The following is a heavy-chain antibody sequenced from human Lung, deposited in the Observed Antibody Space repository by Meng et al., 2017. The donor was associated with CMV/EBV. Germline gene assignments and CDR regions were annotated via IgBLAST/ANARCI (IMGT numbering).Heavy chain of an antibody. J-gene: IGHJ5*02. CDR2: IYYSGLT. V-gene: IGHV4-39*07. CDR1: GGSIRSSSHY. D-gene: IGHD2-8*01. Sequence: PLKESGPGQVKPSGALAPTCPVPGGSIRSSSHYWDWIRQPPGKGLEWIGNIYYSGLTSYNPSLKSRVTISVDTSKNQFSLKLSSVTAADTAVFYCARVWANGEGWFDPWGQGTLVTVSS. CDR3: ARVWANGEGWFDP.